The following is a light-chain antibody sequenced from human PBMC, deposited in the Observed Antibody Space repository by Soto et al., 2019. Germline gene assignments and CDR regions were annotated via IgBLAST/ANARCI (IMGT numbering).Light chain of an antibody. CDR1: QRVDDSH. CDR3: QQYRMSPNT. Sequence: EIVLTQSPGTLSLSPGERATLSCRASQRVDDSHLAWYQLRPVQAPRLLIYGASTRATGIPDRFSGSGSGTDLSLTIRGLKPEDFAVYYCQQYRMSPNTFGQGTRLEIK. J-gene: IGKJ5*01. CDR2: GAS. V-gene: IGKV3-20*01.